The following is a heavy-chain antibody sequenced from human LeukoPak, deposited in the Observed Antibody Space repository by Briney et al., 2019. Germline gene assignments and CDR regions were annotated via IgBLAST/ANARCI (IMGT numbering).Heavy chain of an antibody. CDR2: IYHSGST. D-gene: IGHD2-2*01. CDR3: ARDLVPAAMGNTGFDP. J-gene: IGHJ5*02. V-gene: IGHV4-4*02. CDR1: GGSISSSNW. Sequence: PSGTLSLTCAVSGGSISSSNWWSWVRQPPGKGLEWIGEIYHSGSTNYNPSLKSRVTISVDKSKNQFSLKLSSVTAADTAVYYCARDLVPAAMGNTGFDPWGQGTLVTVSS.